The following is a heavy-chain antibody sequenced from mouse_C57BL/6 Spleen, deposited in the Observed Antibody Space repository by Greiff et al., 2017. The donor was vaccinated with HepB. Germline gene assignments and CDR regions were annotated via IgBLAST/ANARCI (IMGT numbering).Heavy chain of an antibody. Sequence: VKVVESGAELVKPGASVKMSCKASGYTFTTYPIEWMKQNHGKSLEWIGNFHPYNDDPKYNEKFKGKATLTVEKSSSTVYLELSRLTSDDSAVYYCARGDYYGEGFAYWGQGTLVTVSA. V-gene: IGHV1-47*01. J-gene: IGHJ3*01. CDR3: ARGDYYGEGFAY. D-gene: IGHD1-1*01. CDR1: GYTFTTYP. CDR2: FHPYNDDP.